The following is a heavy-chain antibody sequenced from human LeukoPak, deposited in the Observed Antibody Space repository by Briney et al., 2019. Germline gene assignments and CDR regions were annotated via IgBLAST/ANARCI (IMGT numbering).Heavy chain of an antibody. CDR3: ARADSSSSRLDC. CDR2: INSKSRYI. CDR1: GFTFSSYS. Sequence: GGSLRLSCAASGFTFSSYSMNWVRQAPGKGLEWVSSINSKSRYIYYADSLKGRFTISRDNGKNSAYLQMNSLRAEDTAVYFCARADSSSSRLDCWGQGTLVAVSS. V-gene: IGHV3-21*01. J-gene: IGHJ4*02. D-gene: IGHD6-6*01.